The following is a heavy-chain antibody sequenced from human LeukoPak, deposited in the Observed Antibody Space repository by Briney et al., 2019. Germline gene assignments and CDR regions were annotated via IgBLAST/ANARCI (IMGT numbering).Heavy chain of an antibody. CDR3: AKDRGSSWFRYYFYY. CDR2: ISWNSGSI. D-gene: IGHD6-13*01. J-gene: IGHJ4*02. V-gene: IGHV3-9*03. Sequence: GGSLRLSCAASGFTFDDYAMHWVRQAPGKGLEWVPGISWNSGSIGYADSVKGRFAISRDNAKNSLYLQMNSLRAEDMALYYCAKDRGSSWFRYYFYYWGQGTLVTVSS. CDR1: GFTFDDYA.